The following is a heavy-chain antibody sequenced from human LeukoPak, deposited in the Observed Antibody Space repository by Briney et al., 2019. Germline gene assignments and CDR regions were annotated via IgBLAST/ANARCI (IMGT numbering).Heavy chain of an antibody. Sequence: GGSLRLSCAASGFTFSSYGMHWVRQAPGKGLEWVAFIRYDGSNKYYADSVKGRFTISRDNSKNTLYLRMNSLRAEDTAVYYCAKDPPITMGQRYFDYWGQGTLVTVSS. CDR3: AKDPPITMGQRYFDY. V-gene: IGHV3-30*02. D-gene: IGHD3-10*01. CDR1: GFTFSSYG. J-gene: IGHJ4*02. CDR2: IRYDGSNK.